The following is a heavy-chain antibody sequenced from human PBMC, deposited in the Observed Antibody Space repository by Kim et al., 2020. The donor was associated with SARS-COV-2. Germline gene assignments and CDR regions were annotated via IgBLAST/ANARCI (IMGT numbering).Heavy chain of an antibody. CDR1: GGSVSSSSYY. D-gene: IGHD3-9*01. CDR3: ATHLPMMYDVLTGYLSGFDP. CDR2: IYYSGTT. Sequence: SETLSLTCTVSGGSVSSSSYYWGWIRQPPGKGLEWIGSIYYSGTTYYNPSLKSRVTISVDTSKNQFSLKLSSVTASDTAVYYCATHLPMMYDVLTGYLSGFDPWGQGTLVTVSS. V-gene: IGHV4-39*01. J-gene: IGHJ5*02.